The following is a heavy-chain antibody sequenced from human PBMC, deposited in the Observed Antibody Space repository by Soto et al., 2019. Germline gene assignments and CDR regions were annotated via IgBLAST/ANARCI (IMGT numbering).Heavy chain of an antibody. CDR3: AKSRLVTPYYFDY. V-gene: IGHV3-23*01. J-gene: IGHJ4*02. D-gene: IGHD3-9*01. Sequence: GGSLRLSCAASGFTFSSYAMSWVRQAPGKGLEWVSAISGSGGSTYYTDPVKGRFTISRDNSKNTLYLQMNSLRAEDTAVYYCAKSRLVTPYYFDYWGQGTLVTVSS. CDR2: ISGSGGST. CDR1: GFTFSSYA.